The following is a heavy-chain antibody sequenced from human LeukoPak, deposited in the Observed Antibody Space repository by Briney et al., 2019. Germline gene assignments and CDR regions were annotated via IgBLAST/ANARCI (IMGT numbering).Heavy chain of an antibody. CDR2: IYSGGGSK. V-gene: IGHV3-53*01. CDR3: ARGSEVDPPVQ. Sequence: GGALRLSCAASGFTVSSNYMNWVRQAPGKVLEWVSIIYSGGGSKYYAVSVKGRFIISRDNSKNTLYLQMNSLRVEDTAVYYCARGSEVDPPVQWGQGTLVTVSS. J-gene: IGHJ4*02. CDR1: GFTVSSNY. D-gene: IGHD2-15*01.